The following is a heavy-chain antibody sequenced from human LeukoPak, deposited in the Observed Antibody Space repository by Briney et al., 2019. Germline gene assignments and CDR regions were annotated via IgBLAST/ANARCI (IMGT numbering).Heavy chain of an antibody. D-gene: IGHD3-10*01. CDR2: ISGSGGST. CDR1: GFTFSSYW. J-gene: IGHJ4*02. V-gene: IGHV3-23*01. CDR3: AKVYYYGSGSSLFDY. Sequence: GGSLRLSCAASGFTFSSYWMSRVRQAPGKGLEWVSAISGSGGSTYYADSVKGRFTISRDNSKNTLYLQMNSLRAEDTAVYYCAKVYYYGSGSSLFDYWGQGTLVTVSS.